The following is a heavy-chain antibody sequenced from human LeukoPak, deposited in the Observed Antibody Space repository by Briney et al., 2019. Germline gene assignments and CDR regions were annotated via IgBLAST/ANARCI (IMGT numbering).Heavy chain of an antibody. V-gene: IGHV3-21*04. CDR3: ARALGDYFDY. J-gene: IGHJ4*02. D-gene: IGHD4-17*01. Sequence: PGGSLRLSCAASGFTFSSYSMNWVRQAPGKGLEWVSSISSSSSYIYYADSVKGRFTISRDNAKNSLYLQMNSLRAEDAAVYYCARALGDYFDYWGQGTLVTVSS. CDR2: ISSSSSYI. CDR1: GFTFSSYS.